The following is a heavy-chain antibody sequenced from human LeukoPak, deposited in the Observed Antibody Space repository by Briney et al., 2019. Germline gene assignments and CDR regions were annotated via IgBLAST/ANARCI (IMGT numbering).Heavy chain of an antibody. J-gene: IGHJ6*03. Sequence: PGGSLRLSCVASGFSFSSFGIHWVRQAPGKGLEWVAVIWHDGSKKYYADSVEGRFTISKDNSKNTVFLQMDSLRAEDTAVYYCAKDQSGAWYTTVRYYYHMDLWGRGTTVTVSS. D-gene: IGHD6-19*01. CDR1: GFSFSSFG. CDR2: IWHDGSKK. CDR3: AKDQSGAWYTTVRYYYHMDL. V-gene: IGHV3-33*06.